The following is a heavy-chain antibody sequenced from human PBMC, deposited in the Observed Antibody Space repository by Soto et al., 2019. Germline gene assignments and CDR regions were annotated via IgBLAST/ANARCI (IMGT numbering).Heavy chain of an antibody. V-gene: IGHV3-49*03. Sequence: GGPLRLSCSASGFTFGKYAFNWFRQAPGKGLKWVGFIRSTPYGGKTEYAASVKGRFTISRDDSKNIAYLQMNSLKTEGTALHYCARHSLAYFDWLSDSWGQGTLVTVSS. D-gene: IGHD3-9*01. J-gene: IGHJ5*01. CDR1: GFTFGKYA. CDR2: IRSTPYGGKT. CDR3: ARHSLAYFDWLSDS.